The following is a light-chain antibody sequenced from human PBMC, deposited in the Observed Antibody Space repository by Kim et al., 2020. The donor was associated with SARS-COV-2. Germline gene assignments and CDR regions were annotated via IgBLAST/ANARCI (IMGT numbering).Light chain of an antibody. CDR1: SNNVGNQV. CDR2: RIG. J-gene: IGLJ3*02. CDR3: SGWDSSLSDWV. Sequence: QTTTLSCTGNSNNVGNQVAAWIKRSQGHPPKLLSYRIGNRPSGISGRLSASRSGNTAFLTIAGLQVENKADYYGSGWDSSLSDWVFGDGTRLTVL. V-gene: IGLV10-54*01.